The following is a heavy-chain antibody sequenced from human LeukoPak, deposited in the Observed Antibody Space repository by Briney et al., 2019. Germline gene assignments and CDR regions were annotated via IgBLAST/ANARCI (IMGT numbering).Heavy chain of an antibody. Sequence: ASVKVSCKASGYTFTNYGISWVRQAPGQGLEWMGWISAYNGNTNYAQKLQGRVAMTTDTSTSTAYMELRSLRSDDTAVYYCARDPDPYSNYDGNWLDPWGQGALVTVSS. CDR2: ISAYNGNT. D-gene: IGHD4-11*01. CDR3: ARDPDPYSNYDGNWLDP. J-gene: IGHJ5*02. V-gene: IGHV1-18*01. CDR1: GYTFTNYG.